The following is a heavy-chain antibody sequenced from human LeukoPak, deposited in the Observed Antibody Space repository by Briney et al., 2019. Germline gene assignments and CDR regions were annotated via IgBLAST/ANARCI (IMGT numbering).Heavy chain of an antibody. CDR1: GFTFTRYW. V-gene: IGHV3-74*01. D-gene: IGHD1-26*01. CDR2: INIDGTTT. CDR3: ARDSYGVGATFDY. Sequence: GGSLRLSCAASGFTFTRYWMHWVRQVPGKGLVWVSRINIDGTTTNYADSVKGRFTVSRDNAKNTLYLQVNSLRVEDTAVYYCARDSYGVGATFDYWGQGTLVTVSS. J-gene: IGHJ4*02.